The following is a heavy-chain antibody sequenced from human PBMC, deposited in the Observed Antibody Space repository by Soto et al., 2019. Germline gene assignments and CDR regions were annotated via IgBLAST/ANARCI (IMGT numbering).Heavy chain of an antibody. CDR2: LNGGVDGT. V-gene: IGHV1-3*01. J-gene: IGHJ4*02. D-gene: IGHD3-10*01. CDR3: AREVKGVTSFDY. Sequence: QVRLIQSGPEMMQPGASVRVSCTASGFTALSYAFHWVRQAPGQGPEWLGWLNGGVDGTSYSQRLQGRVTISRDTSTNTVYLEVKSLTSEDTAVYYCAREVKGVTSFDYWGQATLVTVSS. CDR1: GFTALSYA.